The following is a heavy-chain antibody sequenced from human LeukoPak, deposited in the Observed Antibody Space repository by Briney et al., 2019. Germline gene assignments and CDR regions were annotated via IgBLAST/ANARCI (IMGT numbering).Heavy chain of an antibody. Sequence: GASVKVSCKASGYTFTSYGISWVRQAPGQGLEWMGWISAYNGNTNYAQKLQGRVTMTTDTSTSTAYMELRSLRSDDTAVYYCARGVEFGSSAVVPAAMYRVSYYYYMDVWGKGTTVTVSS. CDR2: ISAYNGNT. CDR3: ARGVEFGSSAVVPAAMYRVSYYYYMDV. CDR1: GYTFTSYG. D-gene: IGHD2-2*01. J-gene: IGHJ6*03. V-gene: IGHV1-18*01.